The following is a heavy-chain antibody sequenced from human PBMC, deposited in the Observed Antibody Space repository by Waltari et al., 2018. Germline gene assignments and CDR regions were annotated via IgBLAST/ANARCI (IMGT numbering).Heavy chain of an antibody. CDR3: ARECGSGRAMGFDI. Sequence: QVQLQEPGPGLVKPSQTLSLTCTVSGGSISSGDYYWSWIRQPPGKGLEWIGDIYYSGGTSYHPSLKIRVTISVDTSKNQFSLKLSSVTAADTAVYYCARECGSGRAMGFDIWGQGTMVTVSS. D-gene: IGHD2-21*01. J-gene: IGHJ3*02. V-gene: IGHV4-30-4*08. CDR1: GGSISSGDYY. CDR2: IYYSGGT.